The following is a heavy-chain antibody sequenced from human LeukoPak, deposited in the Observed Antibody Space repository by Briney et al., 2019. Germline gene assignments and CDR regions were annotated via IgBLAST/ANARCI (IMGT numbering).Heavy chain of an antibody. V-gene: IGHV7-4-1*02. D-gene: IGHD4-17*01. J-gene: IGHJ4*02. CDR1: GGTFSSYA. Sequence: ASVKVSCKASGGTFSSYAISWVRQAPGQGLEWMGWINTNTGNPTYAQGFTGRFVFSLDTSVSTAYLQISSLQAEDTAVYYCARSNNDGDYLGVGFDYWGQGTLVTVSS. CDR3: ARSNNDGDYLGVGFDY. CDR2: INTNTGNP.